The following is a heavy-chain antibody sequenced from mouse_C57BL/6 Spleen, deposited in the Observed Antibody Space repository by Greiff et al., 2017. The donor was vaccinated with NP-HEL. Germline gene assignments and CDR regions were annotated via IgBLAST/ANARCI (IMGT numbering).Heavy chain of an antibody. J-gene: IGHJ4*01. D-gene: IGHD2-2*01. V-gene: IGHV5-15*01. CDR2: ISNLAYSI. CDR1: GFTFSDYG. CDR3: ARKGGYDDGYYAMDY. Sequence: EVMLVESGGGLVQPGGSLKLSCAASGFTFSDYGMAWVRQAPRKGPEWVAFISNLAYSIYYADTVTGRFTISRENAKNTLYLEMSSLRSEDTAMYYCARKGGYDDGYYAMDYWGQGTSVTVSS.